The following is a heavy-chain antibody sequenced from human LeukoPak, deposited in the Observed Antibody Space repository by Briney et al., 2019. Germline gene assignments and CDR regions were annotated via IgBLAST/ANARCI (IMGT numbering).Heavy chain of an antibody. CDR2: IIPIFGTA. CDR1: GGTFSSYA. CDR3: ARDGAGRRGDY. J-gene: IGHJ4*02. Sequence: GASVKVSCKASGGTFSSYAISRVRQAPGQGLEWMGGIIPIFGTANYAQKFQGRVTITADESTSTAYMELSSLRSEDTAVYYCARDGAGRRGDYWGQGTLVTVSS. V-gene: IGHV1-69*13. D-gene: IGHD1-26*01.